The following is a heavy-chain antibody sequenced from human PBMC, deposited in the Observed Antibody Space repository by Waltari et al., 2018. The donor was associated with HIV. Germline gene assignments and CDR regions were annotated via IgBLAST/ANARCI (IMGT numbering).Heavy chain of an antibody. J-gene: IGHJ6*02. V-gene: IGHV3-30*18. D-gene: IGHD2-2*01. CDR1: GFTLSNYG. CDR2: ILYDGSNK. CDR3: AKWAQYCSSTSCSRYYYGMDV. Sequence: QVQLVESGGGVVQPGRSLRLSCAASGFTLSNYGMHWVRQAPGKGLAWVAVILYDGSNKYYADSVKGRFTISRDNSKNTLYLQMNSLRAEDTAVYYCAKWAQYCSSTSCSRYYYGMDVWGQGTTVTVSS.